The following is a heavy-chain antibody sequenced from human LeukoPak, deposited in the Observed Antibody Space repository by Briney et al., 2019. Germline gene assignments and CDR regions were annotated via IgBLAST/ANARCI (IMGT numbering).Heavy chain of an antibody. J-gene: IGHJ3*02. CDR2: ISSSGTTI. CDR3: AREGSSTSWGAFDI. V-gene: IGHV3-11*01. CDR1: GFSFSDYY. D-gene: IGHD2-2*01. Sequence: GGSLRLSCAASGFSFSDYYMSWIRQAPGKGLGWVSYISSSGTTIYYADSVKGRFTISRDNAKNSLYLQMNSLRAEDTAVYYCAREGSSTSWGAFDIWGQGTMVAVSS.